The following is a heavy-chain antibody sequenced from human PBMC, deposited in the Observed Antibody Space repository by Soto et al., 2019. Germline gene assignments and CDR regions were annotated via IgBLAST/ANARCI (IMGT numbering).Heavy chain of an antibody. CDR2: TRNKANSYTT. J-gene: IGHJ3*02. Sequence: GGSLRLSCAASGFTFSDHYMDWVRQAPGKGLEWVGRTRNKANSYTTEYAASVKGRFTISRDDSKNSLYLQMNSLKTEDTAVYYCARDITGPHDAFDIWGQGTMVTVS. V-gene: IGHV3-72*01. D-gene: IGHD1-20*01. CDR1: GFTFSDHY. CDR3: ARDITGPHDAFDI.